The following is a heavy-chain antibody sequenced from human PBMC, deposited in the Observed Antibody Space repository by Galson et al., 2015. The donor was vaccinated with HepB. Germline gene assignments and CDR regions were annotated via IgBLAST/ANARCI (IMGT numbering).Heavy chain of an antibody. CDR3: AKDRPQYCSSTSCYLGY. J-gene: IGHJ4*02. CDR1: GFTFSSYA. CDR2: VSGSGGST. D-gene: IGHD2-2*01. Sequence: SLRLSCAASGFTFSSYAMSWVRQAPGKGLEWVSAVSGSGGSTYYADSVKGRFTISRDNSKNTLYLQMNGLRAEDTAVYYCAKDRPQYCSSTSCYLGYWGQGTLVTVSS. V-gene: IGHV3-23*01.